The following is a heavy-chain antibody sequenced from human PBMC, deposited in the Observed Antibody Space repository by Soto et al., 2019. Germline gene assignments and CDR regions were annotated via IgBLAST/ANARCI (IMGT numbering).Heavy chain of an antibody. CDR3: ARGGTEQLVRRAWFDP. CDR1: GGSVRGYY. J-gene: IGHJ5*02. CDR2: IIHRAST. Sequence: SETLSLSSAVYGGSVRGYYWSWIRQPPGKGLEWIGEIIHRASTIYSPSLKSRVTISVDTSKNQFSLKLNSVTAADTAFYYCARGGTEQLVRRAWFDPWGQGTLVTVSS. D-gene: IGHD6-6*01. V-gene: IGHV4-34*01.